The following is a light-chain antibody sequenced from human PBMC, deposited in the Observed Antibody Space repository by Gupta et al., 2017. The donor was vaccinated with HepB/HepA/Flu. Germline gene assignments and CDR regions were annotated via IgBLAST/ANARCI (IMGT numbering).Light chain of an antibody. CDR1: QLGDKY. Sequence: SYELTQPPSVSVSPGQTASITCSGDQLGDKYACWYQQRPGPSPVLVIYQDSKRHSGIPLSVSESNSGTTVTMNRGGTEAMADSYSSSKDSGRSSGVFGGGTKLTVL. CDR2: QDS. J-gene: IGLJ2*01. CDR3: KDSGRSSGV. V-gene: IGLV3-1*01.